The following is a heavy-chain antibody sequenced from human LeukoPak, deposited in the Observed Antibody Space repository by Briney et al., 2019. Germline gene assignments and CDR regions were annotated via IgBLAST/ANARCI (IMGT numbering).Heavy chain of an antibody. CDR3: ARDMGGGDFDY. V-gene: IGHV6-1*01. J-gene: IGHJ4*02. CDR1: GDSVFSNSAG. CDR2: TYYRSKWYN. D-gene: IGHD3-16*01. Sequence: SQTLSLTCAISGDSVFSNSAGWNWIRQSPSRGLEWLGRTYYRSKWYNHYAESVKSRIIINPDTSKNQFSLQVTSVTPEDTAVYYCARDMGGGDFDYWGQGTLVTVSS.